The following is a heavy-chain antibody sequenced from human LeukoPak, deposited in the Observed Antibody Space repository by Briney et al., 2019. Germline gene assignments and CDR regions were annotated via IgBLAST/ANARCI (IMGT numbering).Heavy chain of an antibody. CDR1: GFTFSDYY. D-gene: IGHD1-26*01. V-gene: IGHV3-11*04. CDR3: AKAGSGSYSQLDY. Sequence: GGSLRLSCAASGFTFSDYYMSWIRQAPGKGLEWVSYISSSGSTIYYADSVKGRFTISRDNSKNTLYLQMNSLRAEDTAVYYCAKAGSGSYSQLDYWGQGTLVTVSS. CDR2: ISSSGSTI. J-gene: IGHJ4*02.